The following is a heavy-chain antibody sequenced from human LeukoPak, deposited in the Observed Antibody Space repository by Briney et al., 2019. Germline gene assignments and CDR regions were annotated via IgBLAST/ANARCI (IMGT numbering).Heavy chain of an antibody. Sequence: GASVKVSCRVSGDTLTEISIHWVRQTPGKGLEWMGGLHPEDREVIYAQKFQGRVTMTEDSSTDTAHMDLRSLRSEDTAAYYCATAEQLVWGQGTLVTVSS. D-gene: IGHD6-6*01. V-gene: IGHV1-24*01. CDR3: ATAEQLV. J-gene: IGHJ4*02. CDR1: GDTLTEIS. CDR2: LHPEDREV.